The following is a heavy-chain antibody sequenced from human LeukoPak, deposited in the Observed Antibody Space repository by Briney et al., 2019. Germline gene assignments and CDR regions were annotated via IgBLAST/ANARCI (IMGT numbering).Heavy chain of an antibody. CDR2: INPSSGST. V-gene: IGHV1-46*01. CDR1: GFTFTSYY. J-gene: IGHJ4*03. CDR3: ARDREYNWNYGYFEY. D-gene: IGHD1-7*01. Sequence: APVTVSFKASGFTFTSYYMHWVRQSPGQGLEWMGIINPSSGSTTYAHKFQGRVTMTRDTSTSTVYMELGSLRSEDTAVYFCARDREYNWNYGYFEYWGQGTLVTVSS.